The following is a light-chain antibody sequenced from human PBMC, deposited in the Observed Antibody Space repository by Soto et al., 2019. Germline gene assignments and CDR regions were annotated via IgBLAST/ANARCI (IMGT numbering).Light chain of an antibody. J-gene: IGKJ1*01. CDR3: QPYGSSPLT. CDR1: QSVSSNY. Sequence: EIVLTQSPGTLSFSPGERATLSCRASQSVSSNYLAWYQQKPGQAPRLLIYGASSRAAGTPDRFSGSGSGTDFTLTISRLEPEDFAVYYCQPYGSSPLTFGQGTKVDIK. V-gene: IGKV3-20*01. CDR2: GAS.